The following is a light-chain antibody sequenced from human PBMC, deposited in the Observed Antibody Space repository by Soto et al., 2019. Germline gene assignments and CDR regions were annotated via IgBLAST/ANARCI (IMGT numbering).Light chain of an antibody. CDR3: QQYNNWPPWT. V-gene: IGKV3-15*01. CDR1: QSVSSD. CDR2: GAS. Sequence: DIVMTQSPSTLSVSPVEIATLSCRASQSVSSDLAWYQQKPGQAPRLLIYGASTRATGIPARFSGSGSGTEFTLTISSLQSEDFAVYYCQQYNNWPPWTFGQGTKVDIK. J-gene: IGKJ1*01.